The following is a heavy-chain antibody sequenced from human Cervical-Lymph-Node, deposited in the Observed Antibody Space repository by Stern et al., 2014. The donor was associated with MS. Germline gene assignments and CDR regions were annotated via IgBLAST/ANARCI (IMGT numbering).Heavy chain of an antibody. V-gene: IGHV1-58*01. CDR3: AARANYYDSPGDWFDP. CDR1: GFTFTSSA. J-gene: IGHJ5*02. D-gene: IGHD3-22*01. Sequence: QMQLVQYGPEVKKPGTSVKVSCKASGFTFTSSAVQWVRQARGQRLEWIGWIVVGRGKKNYAQKFQERVTITRDMSTSTAYMELSSLRSEDTAVYYCAARANYYDSPGDWFDPWGQGTLVTVSS. CDR2: IVVGRGKK.